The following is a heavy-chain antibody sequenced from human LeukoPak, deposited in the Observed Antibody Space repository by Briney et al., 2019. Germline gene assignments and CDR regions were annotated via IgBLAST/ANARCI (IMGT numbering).Heavy chain of an antibody. CDR2: INHSGST. CDR1: GGSFSGYY. CDR3: ARDSPYYYYYYMDV. V-gene: IGHV4-34*01. J-gene: IGHJ6*03. Sequence: PSETLSLTCAVYGGSFSGYYWSWIRQPPGKGLEWIGEINHSGSTNYNPSLKSRVTISVDTSKNQFSLKLSSVTAADTAVYYCARDSPYYYYYYMDVWGKGTTVTVSS. D-gene: IGHD2-15*01.